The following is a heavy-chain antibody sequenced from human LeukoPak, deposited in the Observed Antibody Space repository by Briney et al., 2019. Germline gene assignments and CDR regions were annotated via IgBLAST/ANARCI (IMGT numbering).Heavy chain of an antibody. V-gene: IGHV3-23*01. Sequence: GGSLRLSCAASGFTFSSYAMSWVRQAPGKGLEWVSSIGGSGDSTCSADSVKGRFTISRDNSKNTLYLQMNSLRAEDTAVYYCAKASRLLHGSGSYPGYFDYWGQGALVTVSS. CDR3: AKASRLLHGSGSYPGYFDY. D-gene: IGHD3-10*01. CDR2: IGGSGDST. CDR1: GFTFSSYA. J-gene: IGHJ4*02.